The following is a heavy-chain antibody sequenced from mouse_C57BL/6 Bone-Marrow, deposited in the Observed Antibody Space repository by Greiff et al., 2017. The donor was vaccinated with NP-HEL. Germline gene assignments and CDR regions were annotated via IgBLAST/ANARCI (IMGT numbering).Heavy chain of an antibody. D-gene: IGHD1-1*01. Sequence: EVKVVESEGGLVQPGSSMKLSCTASGFTFSDYYMAWVRQVPEKGLEWVANINYAGSSTYYLDSLKSRFIISRDNAKNILYLHMSSLKSEDTASYYCARVNTTVVATSDWYFEVWGTVTTVTVSS. V-gene: IGHV5-16*01. CDR2: INYAGSST. J-gene: IGHJ1*03. CDR3: ARVNTTVVATSDWYFEV. CDR1: GFTFSDYY.